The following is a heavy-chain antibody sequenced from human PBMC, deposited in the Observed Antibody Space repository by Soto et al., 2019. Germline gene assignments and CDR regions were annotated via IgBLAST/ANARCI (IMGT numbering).Heavy chain of an antibody. CDR3: ARHGPYYYDSSGLDY. J-gene: IGHJ4*02. D-gene: IGHD3-22*01. CDR2: IYYSGST. V-gene: IGHV4-39*01. CDR1: GGSISSSSYY. Sequence: SETLSLTCTVSGGSISSSSYYWGWIRQPPGKGLEWIGSIYYSGSTYYNPSLKSRVTISVDTSKNQFSLKLSSVTAADTAVYYCARHGPYYYDSSGLDYWGQGTLVTVSS.